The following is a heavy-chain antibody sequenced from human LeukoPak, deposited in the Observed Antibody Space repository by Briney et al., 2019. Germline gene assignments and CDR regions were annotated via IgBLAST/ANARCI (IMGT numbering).Heavy chain of an antibody. CDR3: ARDVKYCSSTSCYAVGWFDP. CDR2: TYYSGST. D-gene: IGHD2-2*01. CDR1: GGSISSYY. Sequence: PSETLSLTCTVSGGSISSYYWSWIRQPPGKGLEWIGYTYYSGSTNYNPSLKSRVTISVDTSKNQFSLKLSSVTAADTAVYYCARDVKYCSSTSCYAVGWFDPWGQGTLVTVSS. J-gene: IGHJ5*02. V-gene: IGHV4-59*01.